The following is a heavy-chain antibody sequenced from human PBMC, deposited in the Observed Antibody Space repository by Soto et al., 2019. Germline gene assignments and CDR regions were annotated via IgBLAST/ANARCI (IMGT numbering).Heavy chain of an antibody. CDR2: MSGAGGNT. CDR1: GFTFSNYA. CDR3: AKYDYDSMRSAMDV. V-gene: IGHV3-23*01. D-gene: IGHD3-22*01. J-gene: IGHJ6*02. Sequence: EVQLLESGGGLVQPGGSLRLSCAASGFTFSNYAMSWVRQAPGKGLEWVSGMSGAGGNTYYADSVKGRFTISRDKSKNTLYLQMNSLRVEDTAVYYCAKYDYDSMRSAMDVWGQGTTVTVSS.